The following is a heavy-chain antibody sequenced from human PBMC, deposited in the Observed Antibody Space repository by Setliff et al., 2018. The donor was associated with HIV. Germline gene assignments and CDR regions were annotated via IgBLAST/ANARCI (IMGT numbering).Heavy chain of an antibody. J-gene: IGHJ4*02. CDR1: GYSISSGYY. D-gene: IGHD4-17*01. CDR2: IYHSGIT. V-gene: IGHV4-38-2*02. Sequence: SETLSLTCTVSGYSISSGYYWGWSRQPPGKGLEWIGSIYHSGITYYNSSLKCRVTISIDTSNNQISLRLSSVTAAYTAMYYCVRDDYGYNVNGFDYWGPGTLVTVSS. CDR3: VRDDYGYNVNGFDY.